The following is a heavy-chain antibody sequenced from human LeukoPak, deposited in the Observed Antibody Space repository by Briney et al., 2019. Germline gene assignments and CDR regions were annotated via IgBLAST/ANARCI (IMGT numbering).Heavy chain of an antibody. V-gene: IGHV3-48*01. J-gene: IGHJ6*03. CDR2: ISSGSNTI. CDR1: GFSFSTFR. CDR3: ASSLTTHYYYMDA. Sequence: GGSLRLSCTGSGFSFSTFRMNWVRQAPGKGLEWVSYISSGSNTIYYADSVKGRFTISRDNARNSLYLQMNSLRAEHTAVYYCASSLTTHYYYMDAWGNGTTVTVSS. D-gene: IGHD4-11*01.